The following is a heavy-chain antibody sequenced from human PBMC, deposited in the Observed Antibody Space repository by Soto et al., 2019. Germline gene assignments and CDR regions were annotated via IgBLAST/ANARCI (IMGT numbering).Heavy chain of an antibody. CDR3: ARALGSWGAYYSDY. CDR1: GFSLNTYEVG. D-gene: IGHD3-10*01. V-gene: IGHV2-5*02. Sequence: QITLNESGPTLVKPTQTLTLTWTFSGFSLNTYEVGVGWIQQPPGKALEWLALIYWDDDKRYCPSLKSRLTITKDTAKNQVVLTMTNMDPVDTVTYYCARALGSWGAYYSDYCGQGTLVTVSS. J-gene: IGHJ4*02. CDR2: IYWDDDK.